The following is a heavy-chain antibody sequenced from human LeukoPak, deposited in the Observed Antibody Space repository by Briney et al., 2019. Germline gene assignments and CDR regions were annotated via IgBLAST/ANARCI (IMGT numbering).Heavy chain of an antibody. V-gene: IGHV4-59*01. D-gene: IGHD3-10*01. CDR1: GGSISSYY. CDR2: IYYSGST. CDR3: ARGISGASSLPFDY. Sequence: SETLSLTCTVSGGSISSYYWSWIRQPPGKGLEWIGYIYYSGSTNYNPSLKSRVTISVDTSKNQFSLKLSSVTAADTAVYYCARGISGASSLPFDYWGQGTLVTVS. J-gene: IGHJ4*02.